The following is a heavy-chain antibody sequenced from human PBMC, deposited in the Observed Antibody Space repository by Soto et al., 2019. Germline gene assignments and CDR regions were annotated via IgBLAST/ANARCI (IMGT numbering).Heavy chain of an antibody. V-gene: IGHV3-74*01. CDR1: GFTFSSYW. CDR2: INSDGSTT. CDR3: ARPQGGTTYYVDY. Sequence: GGSLSLSCAASGFTFSSYWMHWVRQAPGKGLVWVSRINSDGSTTNYADSVKGRFTISRDNTKNTLYLQMNSLRAEDTAVYYCARPQGGTTYYVDYWGQGTPVTVSS. J-gene: IGHJ4*02. D-gene: IGHD3-16*01.